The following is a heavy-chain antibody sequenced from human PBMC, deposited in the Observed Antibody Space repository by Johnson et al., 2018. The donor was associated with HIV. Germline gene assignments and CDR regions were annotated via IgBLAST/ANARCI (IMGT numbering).Heavy chain of an antibody. CDR2: IGTAGDT. V-gene: IGHV3-13*01. D-gene: IGHD4-17*01. J-gene: IGHJ3*02. CDR1: GFTFSSYD. Sequence: VQLVESGGGLVQPGGSLRLSCAASGFTFSSYDMHWVRQATGKGLEWVSAIGTAGDTYYPGSVKGRFTISRENAKNSLYLQMKSLRAEDTAVYYCSRDRYAYGDYVSAAVDIWGQGTMVTVSS. CDR3: SRDRYAYGDYVSAAVDI.